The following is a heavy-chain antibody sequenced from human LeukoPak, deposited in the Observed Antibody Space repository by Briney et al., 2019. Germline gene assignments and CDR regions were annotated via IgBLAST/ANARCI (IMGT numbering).Heavy chain of an antibody. CDR3: ARVPRGSSIKYYFDY. V-gene: IGHV4-38-2*02. D-gene: IGHD6-13*01. J-gene: IGHJ4*02. Sequence: SETLSLTCSVSGYSISSGYYWGWIRQPPGKGLEWIGNIYHSGSTYCTPSLKSRVTISVDTSKNQFSLKLSSVTAADTAMYYCARVPRGSSIKYYFDYWGQGTLVTVSS. CDR2: IYHSGST. CDR1: GYSISSGYY.